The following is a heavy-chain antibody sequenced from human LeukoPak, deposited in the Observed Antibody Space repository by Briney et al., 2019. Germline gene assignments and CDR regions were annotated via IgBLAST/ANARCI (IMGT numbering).Heavy chain of an antibody. J-gene: IGHJ4*02. Sequence: PSESLTLSCAASGVSISSYAMHWVRQPPGKGLEYVSAICSNGGSTYYANSVKSRCTIFTVNSKNTLYLQMLSLVAADMAVYYFGRGGYGYNELRDWGQGTLVTVSS. CDR1: GVSISSYA. V-gene: IGHV3-64*01. CDR2: ICSNGGST. CDR3: GRGGYGYNELRD. D-gene: IGHD5-24*01.